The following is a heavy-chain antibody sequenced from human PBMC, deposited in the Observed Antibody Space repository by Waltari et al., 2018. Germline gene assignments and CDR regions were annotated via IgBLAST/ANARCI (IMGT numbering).Heavy chain of an antibody. CDR3: ARAENCGGDCYYDY. Sequence: EVQLVESGGGLVQPGGSLRLSCAASGFTFSSYSMNWVRQAPGKGLAWVAYISSSSSTIYYADSVKGRFTISRDNAKNALYLQMNSLRAEDTAVYYCARAENCGGDCYYDYWGQGTLVTVSS. D-gene: IGHD2-21*01. J-gene: IGHJ4*02. CDR1: GFTFSSYS. V-gene: IGHV3-48*04. CDR2: ISSSSSTI.